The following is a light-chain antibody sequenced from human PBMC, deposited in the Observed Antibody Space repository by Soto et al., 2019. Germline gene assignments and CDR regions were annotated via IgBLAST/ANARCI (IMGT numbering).Light chain of an antibody. CDR2: DVT. Sequence: QSVLTQPRSVSGSPGQSLTISCTGTSSDVGGYNYVSWYQQHPGKVPKLMIYDVTKRPSGVPDRFSGSKSGNTASLTISGLQSEDEADYYCCLHAGSYTYVFGTGTKVTVL. V-gene: IGLV2-11*01. CDR3: CLHAGSYTYV. CDR1: SSDVGGYNY. J-gene: IGLJ1*01.